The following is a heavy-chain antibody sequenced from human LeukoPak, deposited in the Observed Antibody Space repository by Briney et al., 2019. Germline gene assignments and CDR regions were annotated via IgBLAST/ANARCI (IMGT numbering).Heavy chain of an antibody. Sequence: GGSLRLSCAASGFTLNKYWMHWVRQAPGKGLVWVSRINIDGSSISYADSVRGRFTISRDNAKNTLYLQMNNLRAEDTAVYYCTRIPADQTFFDFWGQGTLATVSS. CDR1: GFTLNKYW. D-gene: IGHD2-2*01. CDR2: INIDGSSI. J-gene: IGHJ4*02. V-gene: IGHV3-74*01. CDR3: TRIPADQTFFDF.